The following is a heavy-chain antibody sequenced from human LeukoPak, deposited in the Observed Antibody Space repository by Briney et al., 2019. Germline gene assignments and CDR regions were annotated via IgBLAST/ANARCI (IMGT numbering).Heavy chain of an antibody. V-gene: IGHV4-59*01. J-gene: IGHJ4*02. CDR1: GGSNSSYY. CDR2: IYYSGST. Sequence: PSETLSLTCTVSGGSNSSYYWSWIRQPPGKGLEWIGYIYYSGSTNYNPSLKSRVTISVDTSKNQFSLKLSSVTAADTAVYYCARSRGYSYGYNYWGQGTLVTVSS. CDR3: ARSRGYSYGYNY. D-gene: IGHD5-18*01.